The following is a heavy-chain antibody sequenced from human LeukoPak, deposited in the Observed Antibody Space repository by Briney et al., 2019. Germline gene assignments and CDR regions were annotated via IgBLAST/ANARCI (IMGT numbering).Heavy chain of an antibody. V-gene: IGHV5-51*01. Sequence: GESLKIPFKGSGXNFTTYCIGWVRQMPGKGLEWMGIIYPGDSDTRYSPSFQGQVTISADKSISTAYLQWSSLKASDTAMYYCARNRIVGATRAAFDYWGQGALVTVSS. J-gene: IGHJ4*02. D-gene: IGHD1-26*01. CDR2: IYPGDSDT. CDR3: ARNRIVGATRAAFDY. CDR1: GXNFTTYC.